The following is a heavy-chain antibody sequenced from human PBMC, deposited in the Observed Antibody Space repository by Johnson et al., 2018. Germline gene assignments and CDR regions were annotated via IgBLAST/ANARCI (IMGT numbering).Heavy chain of an antibody. CDR1: GFSFSRYW. V-gene: IGHV3-74*01. D-gene: IGHD5/OR15-5a*01. CDR3: AKDGPARSCLH. J-gene: IGHJ4*02. Sequence: VQLVQSGGGLVQPGGSRRLSCAASGFSFSRYWMHWVRQVPGKGLVYVSRINYDGRSTIYADSVKGRFTISRDTAKNTLYLHMNSLRAEDTADYYCAKDGPARSCLHWGQGTLITVSS. CDR2: INYDGRST.